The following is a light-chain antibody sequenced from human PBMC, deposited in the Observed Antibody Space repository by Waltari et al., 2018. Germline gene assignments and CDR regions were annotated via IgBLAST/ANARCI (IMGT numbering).Light chain of an antibody. J-gene: IGLJ2*01. V-gene: IGLV3-25*02. CDR2: RDT. Sequence: SYELTQPPSVSVSPGQTARITCSGEALPRQFTSWYQQRPGQAPIMLMYRDTERPSVIPECISGSSSGETGQLDITGVRGAEEADDYCQSTESGGSVVVFGGGNRLTVL. CDR1: ALPRQF. CDR3: QSTESGGSVVV.